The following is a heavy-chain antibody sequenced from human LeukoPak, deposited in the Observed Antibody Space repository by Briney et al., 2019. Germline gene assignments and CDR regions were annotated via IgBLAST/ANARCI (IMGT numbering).Heavy chain of an antibody. CDR3: ASPSAGDYGMDV. D-gene: IGHD3-10*01. J-gene: IGHJ6*02. V-gene: IGHV1-24*01. Sequence: ASVKVSCKVSGYTLTELSMHWVRQAPGKGLEWMGGLDPEDGETIYAQKFQGRVTMTEDTSTDTAYMELSSLRSEDTAVYYCASPSAGDYGMDVWGQGTTVTVSS. CDR1: GYTLTELS. CDR2: LDPEDGET.